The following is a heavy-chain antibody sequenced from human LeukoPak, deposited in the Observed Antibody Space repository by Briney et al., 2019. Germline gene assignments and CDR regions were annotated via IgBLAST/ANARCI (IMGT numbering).Heavy chain of an antibody. CDR2: IYYSGST. J-gene: IGHJ1*01. V-gene: IGHV4-59*01. CDR3: ARGNSYYDSSGYFPWESFQH. D-gene: IGHD3-22*01. CDR1: GGSISNYY. Sequence: SETLSLTCTVSGGSISNYYWSWIRQPPGKGLEWIGYIYYSGSTNYNPSLKSRVTISVDTSKNQFSLKLSSVTAADTAVYYCARGNSYYDSSGYFPWESFQHWGQGTLVTVSS.